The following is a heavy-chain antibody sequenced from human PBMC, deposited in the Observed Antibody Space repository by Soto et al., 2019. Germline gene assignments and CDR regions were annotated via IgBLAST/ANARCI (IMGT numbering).Heavy chain of an antibody. CDR3: ASWMEPSSYYGLDV. Sequence: QVQLVESGGGVVQPGRSLRLSCAASGFTFNKYGMHWVRQAPGKGLEWVAVIWYDGSEKYYAESVKGRFTISRDNSKNTLYLQMNSLRAEDTAVYYCASWMEPSSYYGLDVWGQGTTVTVSS. CDR1: GFTFNKYG. V-gene: IGHV3-33*01. D-gene: IGHD1-1*01. J-gene: IGHJ6*02. CDR2: IWYDGSEK.